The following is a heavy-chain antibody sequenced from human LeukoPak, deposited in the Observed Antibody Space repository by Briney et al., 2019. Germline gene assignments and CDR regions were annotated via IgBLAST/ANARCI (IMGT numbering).Heavy chain of an antibody. Sequence: GGSLRLSCAASGFTFSSHWMSWVRQVPGKGLAWVANINRDGSDEYHVDSVKGRVTISRDNAKNSLYLQMNSLRADDTAVYYCVRVLIVGSRSIFEHWGQGTLVTVSS. CDR3: VRVLIVGSRSIFEH. J-gene: IGHJ4*02. V-gene: IGHV3-7*01. CDR1: GFTFSSHW. CDR2: INRDGSDE. D-gene: IGHD2-21*01.